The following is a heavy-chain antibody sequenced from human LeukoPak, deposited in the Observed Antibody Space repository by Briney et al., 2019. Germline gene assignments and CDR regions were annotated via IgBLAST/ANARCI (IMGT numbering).Heavy chain of an antibody. Sequence: PGGSLRLSCAGSGFTFSNYTMSWVRQAPGKGLEWVAVISFDGSIEYYADSVKGRFTISRDNSKNMLYLQMNSLRPEDTAVYYCAKDRNVGLDAIDIWGQGTMVTVSS. V-gene: IGHV3-30*18. CDR2: ISFDGSIE. CDR3: AKDRNVGLDAIDI. J-gene: IGHJ3*02. CDR1: GFTFSNYT. D-gene: IGHD3-10*02.